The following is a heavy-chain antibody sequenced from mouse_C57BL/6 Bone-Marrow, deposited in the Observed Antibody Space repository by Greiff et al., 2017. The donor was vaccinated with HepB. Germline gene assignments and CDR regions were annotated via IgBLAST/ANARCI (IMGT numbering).Heavy chain of an antibody. V-gene: IGHV1-69*01. CDR3: ARSAYGYDVRFDY. Sequence: QVQLQQPGAELVMPGASVKLSCKASGYTFTSYWMHWVKQRPGQGLEWIGEIDPSDSYTNYNQKFKGKSTLTVDKSSSTAYMQLSSLTSEDSAVYYCARSAYGYDVRFDYWGQGTTLTVSS. CDR1: GYTFTSYW. D-gene: IGHD2-2*01. CDR2: IDPSDSYT. J-gene: IGHJ2*01.